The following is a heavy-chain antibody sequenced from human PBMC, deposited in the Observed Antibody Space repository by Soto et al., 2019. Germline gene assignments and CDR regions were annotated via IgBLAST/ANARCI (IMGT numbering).Heavy chain of an antibody. J-gene: IGHJ4*02. CDR2: IIPLFGTA. Sequence: QVQLVQSGAEVKKPGSSVKVSCKASGGTFSTYAIDWVRQAPGQGLEWMGGIIPLFGTAKYAQNFQGRITITADDSTNTAYTELRSLISQDTAVYYCARGVHYDSSGYYYFYWGQGTLVTVSS. CDR1: GGTFSTYA. D-gene: IGHD3-22*01. CDR3: ARGVHYDSSGYYYFY. V-gene: IGHV1-69*01.